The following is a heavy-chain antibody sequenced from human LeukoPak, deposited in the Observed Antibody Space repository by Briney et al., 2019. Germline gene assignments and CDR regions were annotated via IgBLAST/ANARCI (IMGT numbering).Heavy chain of an antibody. V-gene: IGHV4-39*07. CDR3: AIKGYYYYYMDV. CDR2: IFYSGST. J-gene: IGHJ6*03. Sequence: PSETLSLTCTVSGGSISTSNYYWGWIRQPPGKGLEWIGNIFYSGSTYYSPSLKSRVTISVDTSKNQFSLKLSSVTAADTAVYYCAIKGYYYYYMDVWGKGTTVTVSS. CDR1: GGSISTSNYY.